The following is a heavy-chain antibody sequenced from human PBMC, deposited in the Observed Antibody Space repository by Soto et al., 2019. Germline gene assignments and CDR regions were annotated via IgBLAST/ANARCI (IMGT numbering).Heavy chain of an antibody. CDR3: AKRGMGIVDYGMDV. V-gene: IGHV3-74*01. D-gene: IGHD1-26*01. Sequence: EVQLVESGGGLVQPGGSLRLSCAASGLTFSRYWMHWVRQAPGKGLVWVSRIHGDGSSTDYADAVKGRFTISRDNAKNTLYLQMNSLRADDTAVYYFAKRGMGIVDYGMDVWGQGTTVTVSS. J-gene: IGHJ6*02. CDR2: IHGDGSST. CDR1: GLTFSRYW.